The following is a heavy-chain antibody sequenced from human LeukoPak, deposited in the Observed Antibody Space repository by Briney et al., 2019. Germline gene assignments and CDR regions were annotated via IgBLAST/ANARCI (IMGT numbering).Heavy chain of an antibody. V-gene: IGHV3-11*04. D-gene: IGHD3-10*01. CDR1: GFTFSNYW. CDR3: ARESPPSTQTMVRGVTPDYYYGMDV. J-gene: IGHJ6*02. CDR2: ISSSGSTI. Sequence: NRGGSLRLSCAASGFTFSNYWMSWVRQAPEKGLEWVSYISSSGSTIYYADSVKGRFTISRDNAKNTLYLQMNGLRAEDTAVYYCARESPPSTQTMVRGVTPDYYYGMDVWGQGTTVTVSS.